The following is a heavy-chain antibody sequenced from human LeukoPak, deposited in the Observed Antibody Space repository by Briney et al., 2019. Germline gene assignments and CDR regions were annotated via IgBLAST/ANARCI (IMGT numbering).Heavy chain of an antibody. D-gene: IGHD4-23*01. V-gene: IGHV3-49*03. Sequence: GVLRLSCTASGFTLGDYAMSWFRQAPGKGLEWVGFIRSKAYGGTTEYAASVKGRFTISRDDSKSIAYLQMNSLKTEDTAVYYCTREMMTVAYYFDYWGQGTLVTVSS. CDR1: GFTLGDYA. CDR2: IRSKAYGGTT. CDR3: TREMMTVAYYFDY. J-gene: IGHJ4*02.